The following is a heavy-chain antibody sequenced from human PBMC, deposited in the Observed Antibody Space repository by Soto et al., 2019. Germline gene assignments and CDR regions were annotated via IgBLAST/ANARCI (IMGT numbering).Heavy chain of an antibody. V-gene: IGHV1-69*01. CDR3: ARGGRGYSSAPRYYFDY. CDR1: GGSFSSNP. Sequence: QVQLVQSGSEVKKPGSSVKVSCKASGGSFSSNPISWVRQAPGQGLEWMAGIIPIFATAHYAQKFQGRVTITADESTSTAYMKLTSLRSEDTAVYFCARGGRGYSSAPRYYFDYWGQGTLVTVSS. CDR2: IIPIFATA. J-gene: IGHJ4*02. D-gene: IGHD5-18*01.